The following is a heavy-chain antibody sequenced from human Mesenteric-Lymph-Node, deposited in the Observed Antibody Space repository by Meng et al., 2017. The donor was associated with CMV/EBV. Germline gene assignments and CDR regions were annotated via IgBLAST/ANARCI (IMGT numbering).Heavy chain of an antibody. V-gene: IGHV1-69*05. J-gene: IGHJ3*02. Sequence: SVKVSCKTSGGTFSSYAISWVRQAPGQGLEWMGGIIPIFGTANYAQKFQGRVTITTDESTSTVYMEVSSLRSEDTAVYYCARASFTVRNAFDIWGQGTMVTVSS. D-gene: IGHD4-17*01. CDR1: GGTFSSYA. CDR3: ARASFTVRNAFDI. CDR2: IIPIFGTA.